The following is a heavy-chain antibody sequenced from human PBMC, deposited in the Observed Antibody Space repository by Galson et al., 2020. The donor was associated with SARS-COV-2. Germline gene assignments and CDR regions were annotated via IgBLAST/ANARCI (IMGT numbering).Heavy chain of an antibody. CDR1: GFTFSTYS. D-gene: IGHD3-3*01. V-gene: IGHV3-21*01. Sequence: TGGSLRLSCAASGFTFSTYSMNWVRQAPGKGLEWVSFISSSSSYIYYADSVKGRFTISRDNAKNSLYLQMNSLRAEDTAVYYCARAQLRTIFGVVTEALDAPDFWGQGTMVTVSS. J-gene: IGHJ3*01. CDR2: ISSSSSYI. CDR3: ARAQLRTIFGVVTEALDAPDF.